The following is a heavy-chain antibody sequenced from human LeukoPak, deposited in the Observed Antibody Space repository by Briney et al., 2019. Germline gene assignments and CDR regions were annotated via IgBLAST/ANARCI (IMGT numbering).Heavy chain of an antibody. CDR1: GGSFSGYY. D-gene: IGHD3-22*01. CDR3: ARGLPKYYYDRSRGSERLDY. V-gene: IGHV4-34*01. CDR2: IHHSGST. J-gene: IGHJ4*02. Sequence: SETLSLTCAVYGGSFSGYYWSWIRQPPGKGLEWNGEIHHSGSTNYNPSLKSRVTISVDTSKNQFSLKLSSVTAADTAVYYCARGLPKYYYDRSRGSERLDYWGQGTLVTVSS.